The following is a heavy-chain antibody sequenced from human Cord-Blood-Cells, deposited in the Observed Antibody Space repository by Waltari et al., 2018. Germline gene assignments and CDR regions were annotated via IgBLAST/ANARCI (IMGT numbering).Heavy chain of an antibody. CDR2: TYYRSKWYN. CDR3: ARVGYYYGSGSYPPFDY. J-gene: IGHJ4*02. CDR1: GDSVSSNSAA. Sequence: VQLQQSGPGVVKPSQTLSLTCSLSGDSVSSNSAASHCIRPSPPSGLEWLGRTYYRSKWYNYYAVSVKSRITINPDTSKNQFSLQLNSVTPEDTAVYYCARVGYYYGSGSYPPFDYWGQGTLVTVSS. D-gene: IGHD3-10*01. V-gene: IGHV6-1*01.